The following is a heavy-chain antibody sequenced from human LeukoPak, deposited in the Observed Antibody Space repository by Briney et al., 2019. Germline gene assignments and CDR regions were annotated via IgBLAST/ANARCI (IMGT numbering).Heavy chain of an antibody. D-gene: IGHD4-11*01. CDR1: GFTFRTYG. J-gene: IGHJ4*02. CDR3: ARVSDYSNYFDF. CDR2: IWYDGSTK. Sequence: GGSLSLSCAASGFTFRTYGMHWVRQAPGKGLEWVAIIWYDGSTKYYAESVKGRFTISRDNSKNMLYLQMNSLRAEDTAVYYCARVSDYSNYFDFWGQGTLVTVSS. V-gene: IGHV3-33*01.